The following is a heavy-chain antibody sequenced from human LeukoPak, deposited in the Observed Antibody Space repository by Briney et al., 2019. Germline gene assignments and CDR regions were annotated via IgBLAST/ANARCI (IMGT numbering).Heavy chain of an antibody. V-gene: IGHV1-2*02. D-gene: IGHD4-17*01. J-gene: IGHJ4*02. Sequence: ASVKVSCKASGYTFTGSYMHWVRQAPGQGLEWMGWINPNSGGTNYAQKFQGRVTMTRDTSISTAYMELSRLRSDDTAVYYCASALTNYGDYSDYWGQGTLVTVSS. CDR3: ASALTNYGDYSDY. CDR1: GYTFTGSY. CDR2: INPNSGGT.